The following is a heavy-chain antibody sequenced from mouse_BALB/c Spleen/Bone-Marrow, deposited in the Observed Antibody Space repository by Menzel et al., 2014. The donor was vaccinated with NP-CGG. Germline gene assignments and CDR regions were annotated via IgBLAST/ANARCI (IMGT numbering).Heavy chain of an antibody. CDR3: TRAMITRAWFAY. CDR1: GYTFTSYW. Sequence: EVQLQQSGTVLARPGASVKMSCKASGYTFTSYWMHWVKQRPGQGLEWIGAIYPGNSDTSYNQKFKGKAKLTAVTSTSXAYMELSSLTNEDSAVYYCTRAMITRAWFAYWGQGTLVTVSA. V-gene: IGHV1-5*01. CDR2: IYPGNSDT. J-gene: IGHJ3*01. D-gene: IGHD2-4*01.